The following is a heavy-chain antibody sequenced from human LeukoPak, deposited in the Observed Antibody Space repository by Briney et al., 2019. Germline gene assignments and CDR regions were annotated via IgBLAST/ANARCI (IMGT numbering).Heavy chain of an antibody. CDR1: GYTFTSYG. D-gene: IGHD6-19*01. CDR2: SSAYNGNT. CDR3: ARGGNSGWRTPNDDY. Sequence: ASVKVSCKASGYTFTSYGISWVRQAPGQGLEWMGWSSAYNGNTNYAQKLQGRVTMTTDTSTSTAYMELRSLRSDDTAVYYCARGGNSGWRTPNDDYWGQGTMVAVSS. J-gene: IGHJ3*01. V-gene: IGHV1-18*01.